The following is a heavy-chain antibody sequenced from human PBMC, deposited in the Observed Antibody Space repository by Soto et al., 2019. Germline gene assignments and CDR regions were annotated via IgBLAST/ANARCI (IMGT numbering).Heavy chain of an antibody. CDR1: GFSFSSYW. CDR3: AKKGVGAEFDI. D-gene: IGHD1-26*01. V-gene: IGHV3-74*03. Sequence: EVQLVESGGGLVQPGGSLRLSCAATGFSFSSYWMRWVRQAPGKGLVWVSGINNGGSGTTYADSVKGRFTISRDNAKNTLDLQMNSLRAEDTAVYYCAKKGVGAEFDIWGQGTMVTVSS. CDR2: INNGGSGT. J-gene: IGHJ3*02.